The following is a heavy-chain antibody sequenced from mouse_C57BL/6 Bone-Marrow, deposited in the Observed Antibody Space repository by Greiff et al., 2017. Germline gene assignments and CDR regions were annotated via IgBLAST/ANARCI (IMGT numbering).Heavy chain of an antibody. CDR2: IYPRSGNT. CDR1: GYTFTSYG. Sequence: VQLQQSGAELARPGASVKLSCKASGYTFTSYGISWVKQRTGQGLEWIGEIYPRSGNTYYNEKFKGKATRTADKSSRTAYMELRSLTSEDSAVYFCARSYWYFDVWGTGTTVTVSS. J-gene: IGHJ1*03. V-gene: IGHV1-81*01. CDR3: ARSYWYFDV.